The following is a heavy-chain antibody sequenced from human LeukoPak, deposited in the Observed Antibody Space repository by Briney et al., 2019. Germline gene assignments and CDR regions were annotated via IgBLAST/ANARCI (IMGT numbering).Heavy chain of an antibody. CDR2: IYTSGST. CDR3: ASSHVLRYFDWNN. V-gene: IGHV4-61*02. Sequence: SETLSLTCTVSGGSISSGSYYWSWIRQPAGKGLEWIGRIYTSGSTNYNPSLKSRVTMSVDTSKNQFSLKLSSVTAADTAVYYCASSHVLRYFDWNNWGQGTLVTVSS. CDR1: GGSISSGSYY. D-gene: IGHD3-9*01. J-gene: IGHJ4*02.